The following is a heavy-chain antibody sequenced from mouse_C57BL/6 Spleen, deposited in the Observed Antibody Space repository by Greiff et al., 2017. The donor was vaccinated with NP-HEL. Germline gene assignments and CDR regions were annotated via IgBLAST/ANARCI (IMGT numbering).Heavy chain of an antibody. CDR1: GYTFTDYN. CDR2: INPNNGGT. Sequence: VQLKESGPELVKPGASVKIPCKASGYTFTDYNMDWVKQSHGKSLEWIGDINPNNGGTIYNQKFKGKATLTVDKSSSTAYMELRSLTSEDTAVYYCARKGSGSSSYAMDYWGQGTSVTVSS. CDR3: ARKGSGSSSYAMDY. V-gene: IGHV1-18*01. D-gene: IGHD1-1*01. J-gene: IGHJ4*01.